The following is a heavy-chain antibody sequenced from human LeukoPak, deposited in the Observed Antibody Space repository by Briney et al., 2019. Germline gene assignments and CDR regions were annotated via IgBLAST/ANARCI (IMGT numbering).Heavy chain of an antibody. CDR3: AKDNVAAAGRYFDY. D-gene: IGHD6-13*01. CDR1: GFTFSSHA. Sequence: GGSLRLSCAASGFTFSSHAMSWVRQAPGKGLEWVSVISGSGRTTYYADSVKGRFTISRDNSRNTLDLQMNSLRAEDTAVYYCAKDNVAAAGRYFDYWGQGTLVTVSS. V-gene: IGHV3-23*01. CDR2: ISGSGRTT. J-gene: IGHJ4*02.